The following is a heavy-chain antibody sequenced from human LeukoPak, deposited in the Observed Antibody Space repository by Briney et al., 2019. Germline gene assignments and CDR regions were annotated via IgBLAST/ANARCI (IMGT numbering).Heavy chain of an antibody. V-gene: IGHV3-21*01. CDR1: GFPLSSYS. D-gene: IGHD5-12*01. Sequence: GSLRLSFAASGFPLSSYSMNWVRPAPGEGLEWVSSISSSSSYIYYADSVKGRFTISRDNAKNSLYLQMNSLRAEDTAVYYCARGGQYSGYDRYDYWGQGTLVTVSS. CDR3: ARGGQYSGYDRYDY. J-gene: IGHJ4*02. CDR2: ISSSSSYI.